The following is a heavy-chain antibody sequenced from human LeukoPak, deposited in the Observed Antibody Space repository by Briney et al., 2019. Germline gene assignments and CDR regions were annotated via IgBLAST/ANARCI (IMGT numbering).Heavy chain of an antibody. V-gene: IGHV4-31*11. J-gene: IGHJ4*02. CDR3: ARVPYYYDSSGSYFDY. CDR2: IYYSGST. CDR1: GGSFSGYY. Sequence: SETLSLTCAVYGGSFSGYYWSWIRQHPGKGLEWIGYIYYSGSTYYNPSLKSRVTISVDTSKNQFSLKLSSVTAADTAVYYCARVPYYYDSSGSYFDYWGQGTLVTVSS. D-gene: IGHD3-22*01.